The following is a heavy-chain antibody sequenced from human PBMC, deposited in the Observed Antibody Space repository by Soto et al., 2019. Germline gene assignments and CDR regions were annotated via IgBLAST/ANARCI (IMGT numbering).Heavy chain of an antibody. CDR3: ARRLQLFPFDS. Sequence: QLQLQESGPGLVKSSETLSLTCSVSGGSFSSSASDWAWIRQPPGGRLEWNGSISYSGNTYYNPSLTSRVTISADTSKNQFSLSLSPVTAADTAVYYCARRLQLFPFDSWGQGTLVTVAS. V-gene: IGHV4-39*01. CDR1: GGSFSSSASD. CDR2: ISYSGNT. J-gene: IGHJ4*02. D-gene: IGHD2-2*01.